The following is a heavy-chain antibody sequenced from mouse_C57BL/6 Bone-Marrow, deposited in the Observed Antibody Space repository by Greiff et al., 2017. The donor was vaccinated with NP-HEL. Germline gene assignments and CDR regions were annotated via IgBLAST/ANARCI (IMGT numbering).Heavy chain of an antibody. Sequence: VQLQQPGAELVRPGTSVKLSCKASGYTFTSYWMHWVKQRPGQGLEWIGVIDPSDSYTNYNQKFKGKATLTVDTSSSTAYMQLSSLTSEDSAVYYCARELPYWYFGVWGTGTTVTVSS. CDR1: GYTFTSYW. J-gene: IGHJ1*03. V-gene: IGHV1-59*01. CDR3: ARELPYWYFGV. CDR2: IDPSDSYT.